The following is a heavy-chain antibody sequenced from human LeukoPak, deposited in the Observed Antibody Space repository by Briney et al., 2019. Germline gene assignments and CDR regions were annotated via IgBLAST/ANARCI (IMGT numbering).Heavy chain of an antibody. J-gene: IGHJ4*02. V-gene: IGHV4-59*08. CDR2: IYYSGST. D-gene: IGHD3-22*01. CDR1: GGSISSYY. CDR3: ARYYYDSSGPFDY. Sequence: SETLSLTCTVSGGSISSYYWSWIRQPPGKGLEWIGYIYYSGSTNYNPSLKSRVTISVDTSKNQFSLKLSSVTAADTAVYYCARYYYDSSGPFDYWGQGTLVTVSS.